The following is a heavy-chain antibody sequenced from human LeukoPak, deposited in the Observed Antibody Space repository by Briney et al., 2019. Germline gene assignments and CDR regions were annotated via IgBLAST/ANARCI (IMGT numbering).Heavy chain of an antibody. CDR3: ARAYSSSQGKDAFDI. J-gene: IGHJ3*02. CDR2: MYSGGNT. V-gene: IGHV3-53*01. Sequence: GGSLRLSCSASGFTVSSNYMSWVRQAPGKGLEWVSVMYSGGNTDYADSVKGRFTISRDNAKNSLYLQMNSLRAEDTAVYYCARAYSSSQGKDAFDIWGQGTMVTVSS. D-gene: IGHD6-13*01. CDR1: GFTVSSNY.